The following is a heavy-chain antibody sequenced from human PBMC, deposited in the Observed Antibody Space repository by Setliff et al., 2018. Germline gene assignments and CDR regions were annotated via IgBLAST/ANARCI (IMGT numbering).Heavy chain of an antibody. V-gene: IGHV3-64*01. CDR3: AGDPPYSGYAFHI. J-gene: IGHJ3*02. D-gene: IGHD5-12*01. CDR2: ISSNGGST. Sequence: PGGSLRLSCAASGFTFSSYAMHWVRQAPGKGLEYVSAISSNGGSTYYANSVKGRFTISRDNSRNTVYLQMNSLRAEDTAVYYCAGDPPYSGYAFHIWGQGTMVTVSS. CDR1: GFTFSSYA.